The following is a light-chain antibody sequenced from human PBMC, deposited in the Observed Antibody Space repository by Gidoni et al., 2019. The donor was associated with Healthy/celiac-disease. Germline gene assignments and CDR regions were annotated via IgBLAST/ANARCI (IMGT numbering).Light chain of an antibody. V-gene: IGKV3-11*01. Sequence: EILLTQSPATLSLSPGERATLSCRASQSVSSYLAWYQQKPGQAPRLLIYDASNRATGIPARFRGSGSGTDFTLTSSSLEPEEFAVYYCQQRSNWPLYTFGQGTKLEIK. CDR1: QSVSSY. J-gene: IGKJ2*01. CDR2: DAS. CDR3: QQRSNWPLYT.